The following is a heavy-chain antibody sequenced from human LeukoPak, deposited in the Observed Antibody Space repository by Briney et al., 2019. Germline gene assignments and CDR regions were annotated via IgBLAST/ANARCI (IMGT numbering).Heavy chain of an antibody. CDR2: IYYTEST. CDR1: AGSITSYY. CDR3: ASSYYYDGTRYFDY. J-gene: IGHJ4*02. D-gene: IGHD3-22*01. Sequence: SQTLSLTCTVSAGSITSYYCTSIRQPPGKGLEWIGYIYYTESTKSNPSLKSRVTISLDMFKNQFSLKLSSVTAADTAIYYCASSYYYDGTRYFDYWGLGTLVTVSS. V-gene: IGHV4-59*08.